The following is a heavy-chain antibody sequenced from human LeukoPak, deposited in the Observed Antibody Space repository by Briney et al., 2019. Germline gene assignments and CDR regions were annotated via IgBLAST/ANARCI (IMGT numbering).Heavy chain of an antibody. D-gene: IGHD2-2*01. V-gene: IGHV4-34*01. J-gene: IGHJ4*02. CDR3: ARGRTGAAALDF. CDR1: GESFSDHY. CDR2: STHSGST. Sequence: PSETLSLTCAVYGESFSDHYWTWIRQPPGKGLEWIGESTHSGSTNYNPSLKSRVTISVDTSKSQFSLKLTSITAADTAVYYCARGRTGAAALDFWGPGTLVTVSS.